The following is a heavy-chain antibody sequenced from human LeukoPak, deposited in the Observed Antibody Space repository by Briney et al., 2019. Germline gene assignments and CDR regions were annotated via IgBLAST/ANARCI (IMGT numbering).Heavy chain of an antibody. J-gene: IGHJ4*02. D-gene: IGHD3-22*01. CDR2: INPNSGAT. Sequence: ASVKVSCKASGYTFSDYYIHWVRQAPGQGPEWMGRINPNSGATNYAQKFQGRVTMTRDTSISTAYMELSRLRSDDTAVYYCARSGSSGYYIWGQGTLVTVSS. V-gene: IGHV1-2*02. CDR3: ARSGSSGYYI. CDR1: GYTFSDYY.